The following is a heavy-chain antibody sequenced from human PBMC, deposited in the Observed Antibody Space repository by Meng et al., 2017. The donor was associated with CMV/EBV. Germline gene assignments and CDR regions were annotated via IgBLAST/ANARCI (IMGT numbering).Heavy chain of an antibody. Sequence: GGSLRLSCAASGFTFSSYGMHWVRQAPVKGLEWVAFIRYDGSNKYYADSVKGRFTISRDNSKNTLYLQMNSLRAEDTAVYYCAKDTIFGVDLNYYGMDVWGQGTTVTVSS. D-gene: IGHD3-3*01. CDR2: IRYDGSNK. J-gene: IGHJ6*02. CDR1: GFTFSSYG. CDR3: AKDTIFGVDLNYYGMDV. V-gene: IGHV3-30*02.